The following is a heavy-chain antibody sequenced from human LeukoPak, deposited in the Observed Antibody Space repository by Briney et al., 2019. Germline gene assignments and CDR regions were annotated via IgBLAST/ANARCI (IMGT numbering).Heavy chain of an antibody. J-gene: IGHJ4*02. Sequence: PGGSLRLSCAASGFTFGSYAMGWVRQAPGKGLEWVSADSASGPNTYYADSVKGRFTVSRDNSKNTLYLQTSSLRADDTAVYYCARGRGSSRYYFDYWGRGTLVTVSS. V-gene: IGHV3-23*01. CDR3: ARGRGSSRYYFDY. CDR1: GFTFGSYA. D-gene: IGHD1-26*01. CDR2: DSASGPNT.